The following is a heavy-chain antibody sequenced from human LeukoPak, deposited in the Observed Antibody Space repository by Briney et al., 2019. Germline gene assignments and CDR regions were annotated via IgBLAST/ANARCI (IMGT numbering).Heavy chain of an antibody. CDR2: ISSSSSYI. D-gene: IGHD1-26*01. CDR1: GFTFSSYS. Sequence: GSLRLSCAASGFTFSSYSMNWVRQAPGKGLEWVSSISSSSSYIYYADSVKGRFTISRDNAKNSLYLQMNSLRAEDTAVYYCARDDPRGSYVNDAFDIWGQGTMVTVSS. CDR3: ARDDPRGSYVNDAFDI. V-gene: IGHV3-21*01. J-gene: IGHJ3*02.